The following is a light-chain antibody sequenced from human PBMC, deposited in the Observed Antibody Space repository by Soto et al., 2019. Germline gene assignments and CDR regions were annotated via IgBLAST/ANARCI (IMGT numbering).Light chain of an antibody. Sequence: EIVLTQTPATRSLSPGERATLSCRASQSVSSYLAWYQQKPGQAPRLLIYGASTRAAGIPARFSGSGSGIEFILTISSLQSEDFAVYYCQQYKNGWSFGQGTKVDI. CDR3: QQYKNGWS. V-gene: IGKV3-15*01. J-gene: IGKJ1*01. CDR1: QSVSSY. CDR2: GAS.